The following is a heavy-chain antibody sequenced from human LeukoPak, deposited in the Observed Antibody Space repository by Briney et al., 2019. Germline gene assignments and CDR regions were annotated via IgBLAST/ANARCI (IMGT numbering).Heavy chain of an antibody. Sequence: ASVKVPCKASGYTFTSYDINWVRQATGQGLEWMGWMNPSSGNTGYAQKFQGRVTMTRNTSISTAYMELSSLRSEDTAVYYCARRYYYGSGSYYPNDYWGQGTLVTVSS. CDR3: ARRYYYGSGSYYPNDY. J-gene: IGHJ4*02. CDR2: MNPSSGNT. V-gene: IGHV1-8*01. CDR1: GYTFTSYD. D-gene: IGHD3-10*01.